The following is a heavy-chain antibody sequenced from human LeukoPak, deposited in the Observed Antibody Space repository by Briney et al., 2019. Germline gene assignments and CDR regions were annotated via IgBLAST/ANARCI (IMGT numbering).Heavy chain of an antibody. CDR2: IYSDGST. CDR3: ARDPGGGPTHGY. D-gene: IGHD1-26*01. J-gene: IGHJ4*02. CDR1: GFTVGNNY. V-gene: IGHV3-66*02. Sequence: GGSLRLSCAASGFTVGNNYMSWVRQAPGEGLEWVSVIYSDGSTYYADSVKARFTISRDNSKNTLYLQMNSLRADDTAVYSCARDPGGGPTHGYWGQGTLVTVSS.